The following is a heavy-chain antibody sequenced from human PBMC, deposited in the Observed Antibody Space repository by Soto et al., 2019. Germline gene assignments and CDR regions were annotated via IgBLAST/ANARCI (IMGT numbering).Heavy chain of an antibody. D-gene: IGHD2-15*01. CDR3: AREEGYCGGGSCFRSAFDL. Sequence: PGGSLRLSCAASGFNFNNYAMNWVRQSPGEGLEWVSTIRDSATNTFFADSVKGRFTISRDNSKNTLYLQMNNLRAEDTAIYYCAREEGYCGGGSCFRSAFDLWGQGTVVTVSS. V-gene: IGHV3-23*01. CDR1: GFNFNNYA. CDR2: IRDSATNT. J-gene: IGHJ3*01.